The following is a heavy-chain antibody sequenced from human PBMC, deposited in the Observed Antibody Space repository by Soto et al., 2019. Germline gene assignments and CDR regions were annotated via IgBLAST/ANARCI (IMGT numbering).Heavy chain of an antibody. CDR2: VKTDGSFT. CDR3: ARDTVSGSGSNDY. CDR1: GFTFSSHW. Sequence: GGSLRLSCSASGFTFSSHWMHWVRQAPGKGLVWVSRVKTDGSFTNYAGSVTGRFTISRDNAKNTLYLQMNSLRAEDTAVYYCARDTVSGSGSNDYWGQGTLVTVSS. V-gene: IGHV3-74*01. D-gene: IGHD3-10*01. J-gene: IGHJ4*02.